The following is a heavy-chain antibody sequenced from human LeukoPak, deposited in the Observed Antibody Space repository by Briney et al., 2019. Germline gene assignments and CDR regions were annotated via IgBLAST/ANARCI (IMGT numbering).Heavy chain of an antibody. V-gene: IGHV3-23*01. D-gene: IGHD6-6*01. Sequence: GGSLRLSCAASGFTFSSYAMSWVRQAPGKGLEWVSGISGSGGRIYYADSVKGRFTISRDNSKNTLYLQMNSLRAEDTAVYYCAKKSSSSSDVDYWGQGTLVTVSS. CDR3: AKKSSSSSDVDY. CDR1: GFTFSSYA. J-gene: IGHJ4*02. CDR2: ISGSGGRI.